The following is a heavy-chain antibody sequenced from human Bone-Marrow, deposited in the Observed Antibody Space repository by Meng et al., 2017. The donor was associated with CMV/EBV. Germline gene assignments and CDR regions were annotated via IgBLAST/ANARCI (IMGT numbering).Heavy chain of an antibody. V-gene: IGHV4-34*01. CDR2: INHSGST. CDR1: GGPFSGYY. CDR3: ARSGRWGAVITPRVSGWFDP. D-gene: IGHD3-10*01. J-gene: IGHJ5*02. Sequence: SETLSLTCAVYGGPFSGYYWSWIRQPPGKGLEWIGEINHSGSTNYNPSLKSRVTISVDTSKNQFSLKLSSVTAADTAVYYCARSGRWGAVITPRVSGWFDPWGQGTLVTVSS.